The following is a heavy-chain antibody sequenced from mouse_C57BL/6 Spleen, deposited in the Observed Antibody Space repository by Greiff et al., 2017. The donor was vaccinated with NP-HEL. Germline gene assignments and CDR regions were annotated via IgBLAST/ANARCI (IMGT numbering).Heavy chain of an antibody. CDR2: INPSTGGT. V-gene: IGHV1-42*01. CDR3: ARKNYYGSSFYGFAY. CDR1: GYSFTGYY. Sequence: DVQLQESGPELVKPGASVKISCKASGYSFTGYYMNWVKQSPEKSLEWIGEINPSTGGTTYNQKFKAKATLTVDKSSSTAYMQLKSLTSEDSAVYYCARKNYYGSSFYGFAYWGQGTLVTVSA. D-gene: IGHD1-1*01. J-gene: IGHJ3*01.